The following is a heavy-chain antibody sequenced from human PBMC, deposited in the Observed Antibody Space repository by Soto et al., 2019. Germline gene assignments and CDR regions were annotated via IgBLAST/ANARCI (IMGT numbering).Heavy chain of an antibody. CDR2: INPNSGGT. J-gene: IGHJ3*02. D-gene: IGHD5-12*01. CDR3: ARDMGYEAFDI. V-gene: IGHV1-2*04. Sequence: GPSVKVSCKASGYTFTGYYMHWVRQAPGQGLEWMGWINPNSGGTNYAQKFQGWVTMTRDTSISTAYMELSRLRSDDTAVYYCARDMGYEAFDIWGQGTMVTVSS. CDR1: GYTFTGYY.